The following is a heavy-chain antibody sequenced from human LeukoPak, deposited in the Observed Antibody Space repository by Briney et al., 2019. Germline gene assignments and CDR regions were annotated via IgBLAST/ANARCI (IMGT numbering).Heavy chain of an antibody. V-gene: IGHV1-69*05. CDR1: GGTFSSYA. J-gene: IGHJ3*02. CDR3: ARVGCSSTSCLGAFDI. CDR2: IIPIFGTA. D-gene: IGHD2-2*01. Sequence: SVKVSCKASGGTFSSYAISWVRQAPGQGLEWMGGIIPIFGTANYAQKFQGRVTITTDESTSTAYMELSSLRSEDTAVYYCARVGCSSTSCLGAFDIWGQGTMVTVSS.